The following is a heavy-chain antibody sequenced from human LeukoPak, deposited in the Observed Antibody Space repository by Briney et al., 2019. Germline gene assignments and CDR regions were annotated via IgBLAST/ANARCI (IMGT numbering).Heavy chain of an antibody. CDR2: ISYDGSNK. J-gene: IGHJ4*02. V-gene: IGHV3-30-3*01. Sequence: PGGSLRLSCAASGFTFSSYAMHWVRQAPGKGLEWVAVISYDGSNKYYADSVKGRFTISRDNSKSTMYLQMTSLRAEDTAVYYCARDRTAYFGKHFDSWGQGTLVTVSS. CDR3: ARDRTAYFGKHFDS. CDR1: GFTFSSYA. D-gene: IGHD1-14*01.